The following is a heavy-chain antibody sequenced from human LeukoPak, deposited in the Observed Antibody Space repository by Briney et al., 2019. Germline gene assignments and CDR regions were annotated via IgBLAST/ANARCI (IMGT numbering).Heavy chain of an antibody. CDR2: IYHSGST. J-gene: IGHJ1*01. CDR1: GYSISGGYY. CDR3: GRNELGYSYGALEH. Sequence: SETLSLTCSVSGYSISGGYYWGWIRQPPGRGLEWIGTIYHSGSTFYNPSLRSRVTISVDTSKNQFSLKLRSVTAADTAVYYCGRNELGYSYGALEHWGQGALVTVSS. V-gene: IGHV4-38-2*01. D-gene: IGHD5-18*01.